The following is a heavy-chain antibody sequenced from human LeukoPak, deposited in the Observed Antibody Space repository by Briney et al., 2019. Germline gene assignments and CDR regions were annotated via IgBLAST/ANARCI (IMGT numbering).Heavy chain of an antibody. Sequence: ASVKVSCKASGYTLTSYGISWVRQAPGQGLEWMGWISAYNGNTNYAQKLQGRVTMTTDTSTSTAYMELRSLRSDDTAVYYCARWVVAATPVSLDYWGQGTLVTVSS. V-gene: IGHV1-18*01. J-gene: IGHJ4*02. CDR1: GYTLTSYG. D-gene: IGHD2-15*01. CDR3: ARWVVAATPVSLDY. CDR2: ISAYNGNT.